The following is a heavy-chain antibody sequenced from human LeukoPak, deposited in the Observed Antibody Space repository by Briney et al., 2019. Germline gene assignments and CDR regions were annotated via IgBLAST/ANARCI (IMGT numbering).Heavy chain of an antibody. Sequence: PGRSLRLSCAASGFTFDDYAMHWVRQAPGKGLEWVSGISWNSGSIGYADSVKGRFTISRDNAKNSLYLQMNSLRAEDTALYYCAKDIGLALERYYFDYWGQGTLVTVSS. CDR3: AKDIGLALERYYFDY. CDR1: GFTFDDYA. CDR2: ISWNSGSI. D-gene: IGHD3-16*01. V-gene: IGHV3-9*01. J-gene: IGHJ4*02.